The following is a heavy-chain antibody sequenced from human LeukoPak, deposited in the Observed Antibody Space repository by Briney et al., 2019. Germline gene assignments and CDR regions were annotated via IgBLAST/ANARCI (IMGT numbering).Heavy chain of an antibody. D-gene: IGHD6-13*01. Sequence: ASVKVSCKASGYTFTSYDINWVRQATGQGLEWMGWMNPNSGNTGYAQKFQGRVTMTRNTSISTAYMELSSLGSEDTAVYYCAGIAAAPAAFDIWGQGTMVTVSS. V-gene: IGHV1-8*01. J-gene: IGHJ3*02. CDR3: AGIAAAPAAFDI. CDR2: MNPNSGNT. CDR1: GYTFTSYD.